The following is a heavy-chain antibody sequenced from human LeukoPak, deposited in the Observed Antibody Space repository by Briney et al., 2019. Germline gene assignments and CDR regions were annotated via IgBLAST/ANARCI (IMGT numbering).Heavy chain of an antibody. CDR2: IYHSGNT. J-gene: IGHJ4*02. V-gene: IGHV4-38-2*01. CDR1: GYSISSGYY. D-gene: IGHD3-10*01. Sequence: SETLSLTCSVSGYSISSGYYWGWIRQSPEKGLEWIGSIYHSGNTYYNPSLKSRVTISVDTSQDQFSLKLSSVTAADTAVYYCARTRYYYNSRSYGAPYYFDYWGQGTLVTVSS. CDR3: ARTRYYYNSRSYGAPYYFDY.